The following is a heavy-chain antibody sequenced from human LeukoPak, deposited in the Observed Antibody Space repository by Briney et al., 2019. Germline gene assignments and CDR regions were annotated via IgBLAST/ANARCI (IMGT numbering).Heavy chain of an antibody. CDR3: ARGVNTYLWFGGDYMDV. CDR2: MNINSGNT. V-gene: IGHV1-8*03. Sequence: ASVKVSCKASGYTFTSYDINWVRQATGQGLEWMGWMNINSGNTGYAQKFQGRVTITRNTSISTAYMELSSLRSEDTAVYYCARGVNTYLWFGGDYMDVWGKGSTVTVSS. J-gene: IGHJ6*03. D-gene: IGHD3-16*01. CDR1: GYTFTSYD.